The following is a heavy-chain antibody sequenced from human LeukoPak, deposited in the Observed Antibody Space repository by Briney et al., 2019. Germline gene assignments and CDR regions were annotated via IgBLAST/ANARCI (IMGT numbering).Heavy chain of an antibody. CDR3: ASSKLYSSGWYNY. CDR2: IYYSGST. J-gene: IGHJ4*02. CDR1: GGSISSSSYY. Sequence: SETLSLTCTVSGGSISSSSYYWGWIRQPPGKGLEWIGSIYYSGSTYYNPSLKSRVTISVDTSKNQFSLKLSSVTAADTAVYYCASSKLYSSGWYNYWGQGTLVTVSS. V-gene: IGHV4-39*01. D-gene: IGHD6-19*01.